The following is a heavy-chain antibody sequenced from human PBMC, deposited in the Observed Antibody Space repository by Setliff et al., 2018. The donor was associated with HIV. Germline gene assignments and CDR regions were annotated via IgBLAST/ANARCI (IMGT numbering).Heavy chain of an antibody. CDR3: ARAPFPVAGFDYFDH. D-gene: IGHD6-19*01. CDR1: GGSINSYY. V-gene: IGHV4-4*07. J-gene: IGHJ4*02. CDR2: IFSSGNT. Sequence: SETLSLTCTVSGGSINSYYWSWIRQPAGKGLEWIGRIFSSGNTYYNPSLKSRVTMSVDTSKNQFSLNLNSVTAADTAIYYCARAPFPVAGFDYFDHWGQGTQVTVSS.